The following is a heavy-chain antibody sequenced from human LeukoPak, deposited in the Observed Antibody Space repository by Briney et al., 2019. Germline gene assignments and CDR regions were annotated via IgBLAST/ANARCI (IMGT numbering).Heavy chain of an antibody. Sequence: PSETLSLTCTVSGGSISSYYWSWIRQPPGKGLEWIGYIYYSGSTNYNPSLKSRVTISVDTSKNQFPLRLSSVTAADTAVYYCARLSSLAAARTSGYWYFDLWGRGTLVTVSS. D-gene: IGHD6-13*01. V-gene: IGHV4-59*08. CDR2: IYYSGST. CDR1: GGSISSYY. CDR3: ARLSSLAAARTSGYWYFDL. J-gene: IGHJ2*01.